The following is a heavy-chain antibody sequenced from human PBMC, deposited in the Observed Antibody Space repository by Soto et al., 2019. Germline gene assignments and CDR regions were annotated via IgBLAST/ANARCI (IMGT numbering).Heavy chain of an antibody. CDR3: ARGDGRNFDY. CDR2: INHSGST. J-gene: IGHJ4*02. Sequence: QVQLQQWGAGLLKPSETLSLTCAVYGGSFSGYYWSWIRQPPGKGLEWIGEINHSGSTNYNPSLKSRVTISVDTSKNQFSLKLSSVTAADTAVYYCARGDGRNFDYWGQGTRVTVSS. V-gene: IGHV4-34*01. CDR1: GGSFSGYY.